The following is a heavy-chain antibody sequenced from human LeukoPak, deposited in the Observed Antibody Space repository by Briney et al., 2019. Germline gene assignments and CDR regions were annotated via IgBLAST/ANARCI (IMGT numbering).Heavy chain of an antibody. D-gene: IGHD4-17*01. CDR1: GFTFSSYS. Sequence: GGSLRLSCAASGFTFSSYSMNWVRQAPGKGLEWVSYISSSSSTIYYADSVKGRFTISRDNSKNTLYLQMNSLRAEDTAVYYCAKDADYGVYVFHFDYWGQGTLVTVSS. CDR3: AKDADYGVYVFHFDY. CDR2: ISSSSSTI. V-gene: IGHV3-48*01. J-gene: IGHJ4*02.